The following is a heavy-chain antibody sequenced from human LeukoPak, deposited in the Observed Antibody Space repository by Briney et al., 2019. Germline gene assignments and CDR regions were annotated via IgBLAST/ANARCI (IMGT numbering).Heavy chain of an antibody. CDR1: GFTFSNYW. V-gene: IGHV3-7*01. CDR3: VRDGGVSGYDLLDY. J-gene: IGHJ4*02. Sequence: GGFLRLSCAASGFTFSNYWMTWVRQAPGKGLEWVAHINQDGSGEHYMDSVKARFTISRDNAKNSLSLQMNSLRAEDTAVYYCVRDGGVSGYDLLDYWGQGTLVTVSS. CDR2: INQDGSGE. D-gene: IGHD5-12*01.